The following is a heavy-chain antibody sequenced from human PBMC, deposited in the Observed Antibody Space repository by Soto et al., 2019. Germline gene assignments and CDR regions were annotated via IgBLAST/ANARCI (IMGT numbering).Heavy chain of an antibody. Sequence: QVQLVESGGGVVQPGRSLRLSCAASGFTFSSYAMHWVRQAPGKGLEWVAVISYDGSNKYYADSVKGRFTISRDNSKNTLYLQMNSLRAEDTAVYYCARGRDIVLVPAAMGYWGQGTPVTVSS. D-gene: IGHD2-2*01. CDR3: ARGRDIVLVPAAMGY. CDR1: GFTFSSYA. V-gene: IGHV3-30-3*01. CDR2: ISYDGSNK. J-gene: IGHJ4*02.